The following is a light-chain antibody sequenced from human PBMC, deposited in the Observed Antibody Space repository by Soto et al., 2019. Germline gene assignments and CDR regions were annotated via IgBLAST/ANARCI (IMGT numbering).Light chain of an antibody. CDR1: SSDVGNYNY. CDR3: SSYTNASTPVI. V-gene: IGLV2-14*03. CDR2: DVN. Sequence: QSALTQPASVSGSPGQSITVSCTGTSSDVGNYNYVSWYQQHPGRAPKLVLFDVNDRPSGISKRFSGSKSGKTASLTISGLQAEDEAHYYCSSYTNASTPVIFGGGTKLTVL. J-gene: IGLJ2*01.